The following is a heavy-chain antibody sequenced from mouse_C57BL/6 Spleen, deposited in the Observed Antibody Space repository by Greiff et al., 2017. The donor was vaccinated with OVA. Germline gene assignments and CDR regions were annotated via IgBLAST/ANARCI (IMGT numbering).Heavy chain of an antibody. J-gene: IGHJ2*01. CDR3: ARRDWEGDFDY. D-gene: IGHD4-1*01. Sequence: VQLQQSGAELVRPGASVKLSCKASGYTFTDYYINWVKQRPGQGLEWIARIYPGSGNTYYNEKFKGKATLTAEKSSSTAYMQLSSLTSEDSAVYFCARRDWEGDFDYWGQGTTLTVSS. V-gene: IGHV1-76*01. CDR1: GYTFTDYY. CDR2: IYPGSGNT.